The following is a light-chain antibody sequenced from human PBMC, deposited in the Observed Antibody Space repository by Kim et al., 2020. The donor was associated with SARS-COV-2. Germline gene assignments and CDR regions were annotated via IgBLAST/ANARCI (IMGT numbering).Light chain of an antibody. Sequence: RVTISCTGGSSNIDASYDVHWYQHLPGTAPKLLIYGNSNRPSGVPDRFSGSKSGTSASLAITGLQAEDEADYYCQSYDSSLSAYVFGAGTKLTVL. J-gene: IGLJ1*01. CDR1: SSNIDASYD. CDR3: QSYDSSLSAYV. V-gene: IGLV1-40*01. CDR2: GNS.